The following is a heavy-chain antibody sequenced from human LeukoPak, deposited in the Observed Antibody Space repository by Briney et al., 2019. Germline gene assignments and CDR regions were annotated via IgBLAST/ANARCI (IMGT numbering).Heavy chain of an antibody. CDR3: AGSHSSTWYPDC. CDR1: GDSVSSNSAT. CDR2: TYYRSKWYN. Sequence: SQTLSLTCAISGDSVSSNSATWNWNRKSPSRGLEWLGRTYYRSKWYNEYAVSVKSRTTINPDTSKNQFSLHLNSVTPEDTAVYYCAGSHSSTWYPDCWGQGTLVTVSS. V-gene: IGHV6-1*01. D-gene: IGHD6-13*01. J-gene: IGHJ4*02.